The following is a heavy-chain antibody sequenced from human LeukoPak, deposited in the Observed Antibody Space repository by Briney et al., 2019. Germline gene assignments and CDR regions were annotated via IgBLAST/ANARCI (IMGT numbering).Heavy chain of an antibody. CDR3: ANTPVRYFDWWPPNYCGDCYEYYFDY. CDR2: ISGSGGST. V-gene: IGHV3-23*01. D-gene: IGHD3-9*01. J-gene: IGHJ4*02. Sequence: GGSLRLSCAASGFTFSSYAMSWVRQAPGKGLEWVSAISGSGGSTYYADSVKGRFTICRDNSKNTLYLQMNSLRAEDTAVYYCANTPVRYFDWWPPNYCGDCYEYYFDYWGQGTLVTVSS. CDR1: GFTFSSYA.